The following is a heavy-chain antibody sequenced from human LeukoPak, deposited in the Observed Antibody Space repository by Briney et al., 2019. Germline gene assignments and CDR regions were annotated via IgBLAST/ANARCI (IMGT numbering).Heavy chain of an antibody. J-gene: IGHJ3*01. CDR3: APGIAVAGTYAFDF. CDR2: INDSGGSK. D-gene: IGHD6-19*01. V-gene: IGHV3-64D*09. CDR1: GFPYSSYA. Sequence: GGTLRLSCSASGFPYSSYAMHWVRQPPGKGLEYVSAINDSGGSKYYADSVKGRFTICRDNTKNTQYLQMSRLRADDTAVYYCAPGIAVAGTYAFDFWGQGTMVTVSS.